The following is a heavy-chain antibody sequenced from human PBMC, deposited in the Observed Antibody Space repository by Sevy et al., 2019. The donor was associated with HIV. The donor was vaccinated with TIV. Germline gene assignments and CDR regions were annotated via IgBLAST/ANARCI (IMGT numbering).Heavy chain of an antibody. D-gene: IGHD3-3*01. CDR2: ISSSGNTI. J-gene: IGHJ5*02. CDR1: GFTISHYY. Sequence: GGSLRLSCAASGFTISHYYMSWIRQAPGKGLEWVSYISSSGNTIYYTDSVKGRFTISRDNAKNSLYLQMDGLRAEDTAVYYCARDPTYYDFWSGYYTGWFDPWGQGTLVTVSS. CDR3: ARDPTYYDFWSGYYTGWFDP. V-gene: IGHV3-11*01.